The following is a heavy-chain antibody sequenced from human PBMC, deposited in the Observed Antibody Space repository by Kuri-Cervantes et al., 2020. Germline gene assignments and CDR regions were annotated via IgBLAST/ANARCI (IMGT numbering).Heavy chain of an antibody. J-gene: IGHJ4*02. Sequence: GESLKISCAASGFTFSNYAMSWVRQAPGKGLEWVSVISGSGGSTYYADSVKGRFTISRDTSKNTVYLQVNSLRAEDTAVYYCANGLSGGYSSGWYFGINVSWGQGTLVTVSS. CDR2: ISGSGGST. V-gene: IGHV3-23*01. CDR1: GFTFSNYA. CDR3: ANGLSGGYSSGWYFGINVS. D-gene: IGHD6-19*01.